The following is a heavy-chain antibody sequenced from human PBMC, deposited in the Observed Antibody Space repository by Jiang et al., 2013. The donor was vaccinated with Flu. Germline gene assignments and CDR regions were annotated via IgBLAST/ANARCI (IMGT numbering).Heavy chain of an antibody. J-gene: IGHJ3*01. V-gene: IGHV6-1*01. CDR3: ARNDRGXLDV. Sequence: QTLSLTCAISGDGVSSKSAAWNWIRQSPSRGLEWLGRTYYRSKWFNDYAVSVKSRISVSPDTSKNQFSLQLNSVTPEDTAVYYCARNDRGXLDVWGQGTMVTVSS. CDR1: GDGVSSKSAA. D-gene: IGHD3-10*01. CDR2: TYYRSKWFN.